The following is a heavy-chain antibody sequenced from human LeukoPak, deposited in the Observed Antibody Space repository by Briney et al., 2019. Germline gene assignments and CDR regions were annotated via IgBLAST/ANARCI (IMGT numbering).Heavy chain of an antibody. Sequence: PGGSLRLSCAASGFTFSAFWMHWVRQAPGKGLVWVSRINSDGSSTSYADSVKGRFTISRDNAKNTLYLQMNSLRAEDTAVYYCASEGVGYCSGGSCYSYWFDPWGQGTLVTVSS. CDR1: GFTFSAFW. D-gene: IGHD2-15*01. CDR2: INSDGSST. V-gene: IGHV3-74*01. J-gene: IGHJ5*02. CDR3: ASEGVGYCSGGSCYSYWFDP.